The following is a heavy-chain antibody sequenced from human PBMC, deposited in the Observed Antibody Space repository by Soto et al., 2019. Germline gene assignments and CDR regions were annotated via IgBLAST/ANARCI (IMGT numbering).Heavy chain of an antibody. Sequence: EVQLLGSGGGLVQPGESLRLSCVACEFSFSRYAMTWVRQAAGTGLQWVAGLGNDGRNTFYGVSVTGWCTISRDNSRNTLYLQMISLRAEYTAVYFCVKQMITWTDSFFAVWGQGIKVTVSS. CDR1: EFSFSRYA. D-gene: IGHD3-16*01. V-gene: IGHV3-23*01. J-gene: IGHJ4*02. CDR3: VKQMITWTDSFFAV. CDR2: LGNDGRNT.